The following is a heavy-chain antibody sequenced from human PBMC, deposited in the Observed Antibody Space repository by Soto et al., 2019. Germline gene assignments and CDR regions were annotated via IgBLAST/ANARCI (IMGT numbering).Heavy chain of an antibody. D-gene: IGHD6-6*01. CDR1: GGTFSSYA. J-gene: IGHJ4*02. Sequence: QVQLVQSGAEVKKPGSSVKVSCKASGGTFSSYAISWVRQAPGQGLEWMGGIIPIFGTANYAQKFQGRVTITADESTRPAYMELSSLRSEDTDVDYCASGQAALIAARPPHLAEYWGQGTLVTVSS. CDR2: IIPIFGTA. CDR3: ASGQAALIAARPPHLAEY. V-gene: IGHV1-69*01.